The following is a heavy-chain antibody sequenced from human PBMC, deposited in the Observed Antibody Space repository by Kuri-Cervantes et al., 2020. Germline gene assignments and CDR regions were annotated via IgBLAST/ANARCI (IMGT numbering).Heavy chain of an antibody. J-gene: IGHJ3*02. CDR1: GFTFSSYS. D-gene: IGHD3-3*01. CDR2: INHSGST. Sequence: GSLRLSCAASGFTFSSYSMNWVRQAPGKGLEWIGEINHSGSTNYNPSLKSRVTISVDTSKNQFSLKLSSVTAADTAVYYCARDPFTYYDFWSGYYTGAFDIWGQGTMVTVSS. V-gene: IGHV4-34*01. CDR3: ARDPFTYYDFWSGYYTGAFDI.